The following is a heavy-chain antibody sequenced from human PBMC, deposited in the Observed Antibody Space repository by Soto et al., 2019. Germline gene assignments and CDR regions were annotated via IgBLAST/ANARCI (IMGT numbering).Heavy chain of an antibody. CDR2: MNPNSGNT. CDR1: GYTFTSYD. Sequence: ASVKVSCKASGYTFTSYDINWVRQATGQGLEWMGWMNPNSGNTGYAQKFQGRVTMTRNTSISTAYMELSSLRSEDTAVYYCARGRGKDFWSGYYYYYGMDVWGQGTTVTVSS. V-gene: IGHV1-8*01. CDR3: ARGRGKDFWSGYYYYYGMDV. D-gene: IGHD3-3*01. J-gene: IGHJ6*02.